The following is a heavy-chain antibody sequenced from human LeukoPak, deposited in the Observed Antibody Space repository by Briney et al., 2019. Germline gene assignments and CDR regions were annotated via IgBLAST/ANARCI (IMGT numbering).Heavy chain of an antibody. CDR1: GFTFSSYA. J-gene: IGHJ5*02. Sequence: PGGSPRLSCAASGFTFSSYAMSWVRQAPGKGLEWVSAISGSGGSTYYADSVKGRFTISRDNSKNTLYLQMNSLRAEDTAVYYCARDLLSGDYGSGSYHTWGQGTLVTVSS. CDR2: ISGSGGST. CDR3: ARDLLSGDYGSGSYHT. D-gene: IGHD3-10*01. V-gene: IGHV3-23*01.